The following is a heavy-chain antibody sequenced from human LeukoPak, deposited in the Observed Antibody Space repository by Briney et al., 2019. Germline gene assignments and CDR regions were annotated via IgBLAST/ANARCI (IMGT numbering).Heavy chain of an antibody. CDR3: AREYSYGPMDV. V-gene: IGHV4-38-2*02. D-gene: IGHD5-18*01. Sequence: KASETLSLTCTVSGYSINSGYYRVWIRPPPGKGLEWIGSIYRTGSINYNPSLKSRVTIPLDTSKNQFSLKVNSVTAADTAVYYCAREYSYGPMDVWGKGTTVTVSS. J-gene: IGHJ6*04. CDR1: GYSINSGYY. CDR2: IYRTGSI.